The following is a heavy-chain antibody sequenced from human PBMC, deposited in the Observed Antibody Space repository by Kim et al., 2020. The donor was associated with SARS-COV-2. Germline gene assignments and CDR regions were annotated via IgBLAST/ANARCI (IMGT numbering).Heavy chain of an antibody. CDR1: GFTFSSYA. D-gene: IGHD6-19*01. V-gene: IGHV3-30*04. CDR3: ARDIASYRSGWIYYYYGMDV. CDR2: ISYDGSNK. J-gene: IGHJ6*02. Sequence: GVSLRLSCAASGFTFSSYAMHWVRQAPGKGLEWVAVISYDGSNKYYVDSVKGRFTISRDNSKNTLYLQMNSLRAEDTAVYYCARDIASYRSGWIYYYYGMDVWGQGTTVTVSS.